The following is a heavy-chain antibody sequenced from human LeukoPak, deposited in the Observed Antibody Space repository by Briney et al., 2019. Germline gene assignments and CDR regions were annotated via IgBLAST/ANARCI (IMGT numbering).Heavy chain of an antibody. CDR2: IYYSGST. CDR1: GGSISSYY. V-gene: IGHV4-59*01. Sequence: SETLSLTCTVPGGSISSYYWSWIRQPPGKGLEWIGYIYYSGSTNYNPSLKSRVTISVDTSKNQFSLRLTSVTAADTAVYYCARGGSYYDFWSCYYDYYYYMDVWGKGTTVTVSS. D-gene: IGHD3-3*01. CDR3: ARGGSYYDFWSCYYDYYYYMDV. J-gene: IGHJ6*03.